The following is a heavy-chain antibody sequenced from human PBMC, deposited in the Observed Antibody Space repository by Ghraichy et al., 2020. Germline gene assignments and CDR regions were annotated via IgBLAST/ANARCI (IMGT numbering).Heavy chain of an antibody. Sequence: SETLSLTCSVSGGSISSYFWSWIRQPAGKGLEWIGRIYASGSTNYNPSLKSRVTMSVDTSKNQFSLKLSSVTAADSAVYYCAREVTSWDLPYYFDYWGQGTLVTVSS. J-gene: IGHJ4*02. V-gene: IGHV4-4*07. D-gene: IGHD1-26*01. CDR2: IYASGST. CDR3: AREVTSWDLPYYFDY. CDR1: GGSISSYF.